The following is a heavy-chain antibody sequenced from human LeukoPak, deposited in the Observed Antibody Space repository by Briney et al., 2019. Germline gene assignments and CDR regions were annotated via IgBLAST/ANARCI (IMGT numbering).Heavy chain of an antibody. D-gene: IGHD2-21*01. V-gene: IGHV4-4*07. CDR1: GDSISSSY. CDR2: IYTSGTT. J-gene: IGHJ4*02. CDR3: ARDSAIAYCGGDCYSGNY. Sequence: PSETLSLTCIVSGDSISSSYWNWIRQPAGKGLEWIGHIYTSGTTNYNPSLKSRVTMSVDTSKNQFSLKLSSVSAADTAVYYCARDSAIAYCGGDCYSGNYWGQGTLVTVSS.